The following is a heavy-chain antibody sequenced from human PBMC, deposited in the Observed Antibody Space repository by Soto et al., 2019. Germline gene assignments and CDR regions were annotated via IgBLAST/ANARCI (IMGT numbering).Heavy chain of an antibody. D-gene: IGHD3-10*01. CDR1: GFSFTSSA. J-gene: IGHJ4*02. CDR3: AAQGPPNYYGSGSYYSAFDY. CDR2: IVVGSGNT. V-gene: IGHV1-58*02. Sequence: GVSVKVCCEASGFSFTSSAMQWLQQARGQHLERIGWIVVGSGNTNYAQNFQARVTITRDMSTSTAYIELSSLRSEDTAVYYCAAQGPPNYYGSGSYYSAFDYWGQGTLVSVSS.